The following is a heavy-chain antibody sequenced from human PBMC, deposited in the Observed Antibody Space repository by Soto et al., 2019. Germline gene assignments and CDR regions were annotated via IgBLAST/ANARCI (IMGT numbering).Heavy chain of an antibody. J-gene: IGHJ4*02. D-gene: IGHD3-22*01. CDR3: TTDPLFTYYYDSSGYI. Sequence: GGSLRLSCAASGFTFSNAWMNWVRQAPGKGLEWVGRIKSKTDGGTTDYAAPVKGRFTISRDDSKNTLYLQMNSLKTEDTAVFFFTTDPLFTYYYDSSGYIWGQGTLVTVSS. V-gene: IGHV3-15*07. CDR1: GFTFSNAW. CDR2: IKSKTDGGTT.